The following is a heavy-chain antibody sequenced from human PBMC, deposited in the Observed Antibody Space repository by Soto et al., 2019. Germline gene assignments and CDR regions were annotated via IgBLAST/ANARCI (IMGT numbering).Heavy chain of an antibody. J-gene: IGHJ6*02. V-gene: IGHV3-48*02. Sequence: EEQVVESGGGLVQSGGSLRLSCAASGFTFSSLSMNWVRQAPGKGLEWVSYISSSSTTIKYADSVRGRFTISRDNAKNSLYLQMHSLRDEDTAVYYCAREDRLARMDVWGQGTTVTVSS. CDR3: AREDRLARMDV. CDR1: GFTFSSLS. CDR2: ISSSSTTI.